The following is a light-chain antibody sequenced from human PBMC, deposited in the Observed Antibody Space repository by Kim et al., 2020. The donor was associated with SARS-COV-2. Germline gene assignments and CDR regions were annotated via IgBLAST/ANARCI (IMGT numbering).Light chain of an antibody. CDR2: EVS. J-gene: IGLJ1*01. CDR3: SSYTSSSTLV. CDR1: SSDVGSYNR. V-gene: IGLV2-18*02. Sequence: GQLVTISCTGTSSDVGSYNRVSWDQQPPGTAPKLMIYEVSNRPSGVPDRFSGSKSGNTASLTISGLQAEDEADYYCSSYTSSSTLVFGTGTKVTVL.